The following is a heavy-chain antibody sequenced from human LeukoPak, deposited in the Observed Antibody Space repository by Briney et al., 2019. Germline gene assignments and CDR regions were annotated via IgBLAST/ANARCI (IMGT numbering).Heavy chain of an antibody. CDR2: ISGSGGST. CDR1: GFTFSSYS. J-gene: IGHJ4*02. D-gene: IGHD3-3*01. Sequence: PGRSLRLSCAASGFTFSSYSMNWVRQAPGKGLEWVSAISGSGGSTYYADSVKGRFTISRDNSKNTLYLQMNSLRAEDTAVYYCAKDLALSGYYYDYWGQGTLVTVSS. CDR3: AKDLALSGYYYDY. V-gene: IGHV3-23*01.